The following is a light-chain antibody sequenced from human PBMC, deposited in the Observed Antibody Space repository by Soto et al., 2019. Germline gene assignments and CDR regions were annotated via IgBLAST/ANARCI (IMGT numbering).Light chain of an antibody. CDR1: SSDVGSHNL. V-gene: IGLV2-23*02. Sequence: QSVLTQPASVSGSPGQSITISCTGTSSDVGSHNLVSWYQQHPGQAPKLMIYEVSKRPLGVSARFSASKSGNTASLTISGLRAEDEADYYCCSYGGSRAVFGGGTQLTVL. CDR2: EVS. CDR3: CSYGGSRAV. J-gene: IGLJ7*01.